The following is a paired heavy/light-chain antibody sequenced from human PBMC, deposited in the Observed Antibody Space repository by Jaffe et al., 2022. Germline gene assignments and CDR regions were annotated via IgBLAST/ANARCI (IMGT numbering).Light chain of an antibody. CDR3: QQCANSFT. CDR2: GTS. J-gene: IGKJ4*01. Sequence: EIVLTQSPGTLSLSPGERATLSCRASQGVSSTYLAWYQQKPGQAPRLLIYGTSSRATGIPDRFSGSGSGTDFTLTISRLEPDDFAVYYCQQCANSFTFGGGTKVEIK. CDR1: QGVSSTY. V-gene: IGKV3-20*01.
Heavy chain of an antibody. CDR3: ARDPRDYSSGLYGVDY. CDR1: GGSMSSYF. CDR2: IYYSGST. Sequence: QVQLQESGPGLVKASETLSLTCTVSGGSMSSYFWSWIRQPPGKGLEWIGDIYYSGSTRYNPSLKSRVTISIDRSKNQFSLNLSSVTAADTAMYYCARDPRDYSSGLYGVDYWGQGTLVTVSS. V-gene: IGHV4-59*01. J-gene: IGHJ4*02. D-gene: IGHD6-19*01.